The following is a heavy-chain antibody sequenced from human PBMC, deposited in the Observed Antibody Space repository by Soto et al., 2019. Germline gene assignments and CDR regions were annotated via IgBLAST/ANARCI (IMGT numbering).Heavy chain of an antibody. CDR1: GYSFSSSW. CDR2: IYPGDSDT. V-gene: IGHV5-51*01. Sequence: PGESLKISCKGSGYSFSSSWIGWVRQMPGKGLEWMGIIYPGDSDTRYSPSFQGQVTISADKSISTAYLQWSSLKASDTAMYYCATLTYYYDSSGLYWGEGNQVTVSS. D-gene: IGHD3-22*01. J-gene: IGHJ4*02. CDR3: ATLTYYYDSSGLY.